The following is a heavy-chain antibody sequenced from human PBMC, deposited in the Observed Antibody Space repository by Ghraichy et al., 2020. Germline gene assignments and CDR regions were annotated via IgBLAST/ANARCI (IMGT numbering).Heavy chain of an antibody. J-gene: IGHJ4*02. Sequence: SETLSLTCAVSGVSLKPHYWNWIRQPPGQGLEWIGDINHAGSTNSNPSLKSRVTMSIDTSKNQFSLRLTSVTAADTAVYYCSRGLEGGSYAFDFWGQGTLVTVSS. D-gene: IGHD2-2*01. V-gene: IGHV4-34*01. CDR2: INHAGST. CDR1: GVSLKPHY. CDR3: SRGLEGGSYAFDF.